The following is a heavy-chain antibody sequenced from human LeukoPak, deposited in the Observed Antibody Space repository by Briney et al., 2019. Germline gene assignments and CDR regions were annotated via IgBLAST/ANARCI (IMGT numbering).Heavy chain of an antibody. CDR2: IYYSGST. Sequence: SQTLSLTCTVSGGSISSGDYYWSWIRQPPGKGLEWIGYIYYSGSTYYNPSLKSRVTISVDTSKNQFSLKLTSVTAADTAVYYCARDMTGAHWFDPWGQGTLVTVSS. CDR1: GGSISSGDYY. CDR3: ARDMTGAHWFDP. J-gene: IGHJ5*02. V-gene: IGHV4-30-4*08. D-gene: IGHD1-14*01.